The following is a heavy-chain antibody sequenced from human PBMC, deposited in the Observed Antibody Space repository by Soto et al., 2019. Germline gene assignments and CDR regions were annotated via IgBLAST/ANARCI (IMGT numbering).Heavy chain of an antibody. V-gene: IGHV5-51*01. CDR1: GYGFTSYL. CDR2: IYPGDSDT. Sequence: RGASLKISCKGSGYGFTSYLVSWVRQMPGKDLEWMGIIYPGDSDTRYSPSFQGQVTISADKSISTAYLQWSSLKASDTAMYYCARRMGYCISTSCPYYYYGMDFWGQGTTVTVSS. CDR3: ARRMGYCISTSCPYYYYGMDF. D-gene: IGHD2-2*01. J-gene: IGHJ6*02.